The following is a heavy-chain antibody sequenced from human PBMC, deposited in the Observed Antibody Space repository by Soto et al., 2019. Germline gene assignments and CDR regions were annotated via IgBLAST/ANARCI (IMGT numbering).Heavy chain of an antibody. CDR1: GGTFSSYA. CDR2: IIPIFGTA. J-gene: IGHJ5*02. CDR3: ARDRGPSSGYYPYWFDP. Sequence: QVQLVQSGAEVKKPGSSVKVSCKASGGTFSSYAITWVRQAPGQGLEWMGGIIPIFGTANYAQKFQGRVTIPADESTNTAYMELSRLRSEDTAVYYCARDRGPSSGYYPYWFDPWGQGTLVTVSS. V-gene: IGHV1-69*12. D-gene: IGHD3-22*01.